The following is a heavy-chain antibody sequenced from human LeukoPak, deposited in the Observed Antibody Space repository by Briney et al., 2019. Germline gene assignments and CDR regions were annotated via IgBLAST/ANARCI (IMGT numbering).Heavy chain of an antibody. V-gene: IGHV3-23*01. D-gene: IGHD3-3*01. Sequence: GGSLRLSCAASGFAFSSYAMSWVRQAPGKGLEWVSAISGSGGSTYYADSVKGRFTISRDNSKNTLYLQMNSLRAEDTAVYYCAKPLWSGYYNFDYWGQGTLVTVSS. CDR1: GFAFSSYA. CDR3: AKPLWSGYYNFDY. CDR2: ISGSGGST. J-gene: IGHJ4*02.